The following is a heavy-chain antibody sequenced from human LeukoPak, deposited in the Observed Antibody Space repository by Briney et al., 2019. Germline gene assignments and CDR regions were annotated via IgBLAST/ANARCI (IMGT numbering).Heavy chain of an antibody. CDR1: GFTFSSYA. CDR2: ISGSGGST. D-gene: IGHD2-15*01. J-gene: IGHJ4*02. V-gene: IGHV3-23*01. Sequence: SGGSLRLSCAASGFTFSSYAMSWVRQAPGKGLEWVSAISGSGGSTYYADSVKGRFTISRDNAKNSLYLQMNSLRAEDTAVYYCARDLCSSGSCYGVDYWGQGTLVTVSS. CDR3: ARDLCSSGSCYGVDY.